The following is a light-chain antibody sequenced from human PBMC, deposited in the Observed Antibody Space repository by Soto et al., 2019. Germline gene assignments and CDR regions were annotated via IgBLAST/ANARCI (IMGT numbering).Light chain of an antibody. CDR2: VNSDGSH. CDR3: QTWGAGTVV. Sequence: QSVLTQSPSASASLGASVKLTCTLSSGRSSYAIAWHQQQPEKGPRYLMKVNSDGSHNKGDGIPDRFSGSSSGAERYLPISSLQSEDEADYYCQTWGAGTVVFGGGTKLTVL. V-gene: IGLV4-69*01. CDR1: SGRSSYA. J-gene: IGLJ2*01.